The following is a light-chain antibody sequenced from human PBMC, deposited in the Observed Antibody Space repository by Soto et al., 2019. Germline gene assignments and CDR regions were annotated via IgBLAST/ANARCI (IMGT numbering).Light chain of an antibody. CDR1: QSVSSSY. J-gene: IGKJ5*01. CDR2: GAS. V-gene: IGKV3-20*01. CDR3: QQYGSSRLT. Sequence: EIVLTQSPGTLSLSPGERATLSCRASQSVSSSYLAWYQQKPGQAPRLLIYGASRRAIGIPDRFSGSGSGTDFTLTISRLEPEDFALYYCQQYGSSRLTFGQGTRLEI.